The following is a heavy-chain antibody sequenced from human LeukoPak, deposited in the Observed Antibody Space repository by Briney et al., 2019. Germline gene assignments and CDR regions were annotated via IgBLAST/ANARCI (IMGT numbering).Heavy chain of an antibody. Sequence: PSETLSLTCIVSGGSISSSSYYWGWIRQPPGKGLEWIGGIYYSGSTYYNPSLKSRVTISIDTSKNQFSLNLISVTAADTAVYFCARLRRGCSGGDCYLDYYGMDVWGPGTTVTVSS. CDR3: ARLRRGCSGGDCYLDYYGMDV. CDR2: IYYSGST. V-gene: IGHV4-39*01. J-gene: IGHJ6*02. D-gene: IGHD2-21*02. CDR1: GGSISSSSYY.